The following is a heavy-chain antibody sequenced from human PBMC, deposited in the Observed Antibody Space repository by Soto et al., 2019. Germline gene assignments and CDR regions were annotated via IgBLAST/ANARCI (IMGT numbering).Heavy chain of an antibody. D-gene: IGHD2-21*01. CDR2: ITSSGGAT. CDR3: GRLGDTYETDY. Sequence: EVQVLESGGGSVQPGGSLRLSCVVSGFTFSSANMNWVRQAPGKGLEWVSAITSSGGATYYADSVKGRLTISRDNSMNILYLQMNSLRAEDTALYYCGRLGDTYETDYWGQGNLVTGSS. V-gene: IGHV3-23*01. CDR1: GFTFSSAN. J-gene: IGHJ4*02.